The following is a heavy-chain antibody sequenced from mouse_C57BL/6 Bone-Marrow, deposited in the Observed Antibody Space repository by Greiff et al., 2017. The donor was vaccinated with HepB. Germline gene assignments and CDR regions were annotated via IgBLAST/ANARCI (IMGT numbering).Heavy chain of an antibody. Sequence: VQLQQPGAELVMPGASVKLSCKASGYTFTSYWMHWVKQRPGQGLEWIGAIDPSDSYTNYNQKFKGKSTLTVDKSSSTAYMQLSSLTSEDSAVYYCARYDYGSSFDYWGQGTTLTVSS. CDR1: GYTFTSYW. J-gene: IGHJ2*01. CDR2: IDPSDSYT. CDR3: ARYDYGSSFDY. V-gene: IGHV1-69*01. D-gene: IGHD1-1*01.